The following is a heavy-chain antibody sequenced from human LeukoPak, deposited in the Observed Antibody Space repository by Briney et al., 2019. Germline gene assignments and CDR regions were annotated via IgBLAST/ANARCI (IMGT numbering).Heavy chain of an antibody. CDR2: SEGDDSTT. J-gene: IGHJ5*02. CDR3: AKLDWLDP. V-gene: IGHV3-74*03. CDR1: GFTIGRLW. Sequence: PGGSLRLSCAASGFTIGRLWMHWVRQAPGKGLVWVSRSEGDDSTTTYADSVKGRFTVSRDTAENTLYLQMNSLRVEDTAVYYCAKLDWLDPWGQGTLVTVSP.